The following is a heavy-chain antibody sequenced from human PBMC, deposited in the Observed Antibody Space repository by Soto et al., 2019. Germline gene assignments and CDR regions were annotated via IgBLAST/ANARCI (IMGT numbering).Heavy chain of an antibody. Sequence: EVQLLESGGGLVQPGGSLRLACAASGLTFSRYTMGWVRQAPGKGLEWVSAIIASGVITYYADSVKGRFTISRDNSNNTVYLPMNSLRAEDTAVYYCAKDLRGPEAGTWYFDLWGRGTLVTVSS. CDR1: GLTFSRYT. CDR2: IIASGVIT. V-gene: IGHV3-23*01. D-gene: IGHD6-13*01. J-gene: IGHJ2*01. CDR3: AKDLRGPEAGTWYFDL.